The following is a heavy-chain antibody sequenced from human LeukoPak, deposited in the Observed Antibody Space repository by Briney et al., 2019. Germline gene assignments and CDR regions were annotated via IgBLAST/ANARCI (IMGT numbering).Heavy chain of an antibody. J-gene: IGHJ6*03. CDR1: GYSFTSYW. D-gene: IGHD7-27*01. CDR2: IYPGDSDT. V-gene: IGHV5-51*01. Sequence: GESLKISCKGSGYSFTSYWIGWVRQMPGKGLEWMGIIYPGDSDTRYSPSFQGQVTISADKSISTAYLQWSSLKASDTAMYYCARHRGKLTGFYYMDVWGKGTTVTISS. CDR3: ARHRGKLTGFYYMDV.